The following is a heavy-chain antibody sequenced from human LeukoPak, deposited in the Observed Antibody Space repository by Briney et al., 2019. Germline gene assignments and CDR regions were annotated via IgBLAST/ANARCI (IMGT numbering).Heavy chain of an antibody. CDR1: GGSISSYY. CDR3: ARGRQYLDAFDI. J-gene: IGHJ3*02. V-gene: IGHV4-59*08. D-gene: IGHD4-11*01. Sequence: PSETLSLTCTVSGGSISSYYWSWIRQPPGKGLEWIGYIYYSGSTNYNPSLKSRVTILVDTSKNQFSLKLSSVTAADTAVYYCARGRQYLDAFDIWGQGTMVTVSS. CDR2: IYYSGST.